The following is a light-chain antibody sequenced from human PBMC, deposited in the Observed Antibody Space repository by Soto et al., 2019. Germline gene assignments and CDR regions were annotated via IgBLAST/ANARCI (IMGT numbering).Light chain of an antibody. J-gene: IGKJ1*01. CDR3: QQYGSSSWT. CDR1: QSVSSSY. V-gene: IGKV3-20*01. CDR2: GAS. Sequence: EIVLTQSPGPLSLSPGERATLFCRARQSVSSSYLAWYQQKPGQAPRLLIYGASSRATGIPDRFSGSGSETDFTLTSSRLEPEDFAVYYCQQYGSSSWTFGQGTKVEI.